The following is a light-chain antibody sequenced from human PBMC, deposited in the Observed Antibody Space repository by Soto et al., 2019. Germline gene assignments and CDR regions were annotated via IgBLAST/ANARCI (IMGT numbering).Light chain of an antibody. Sequence: DIQLTQSPSFLSASVGDRVTVTCRASQCISSYLAWYQQKPGKAPQLLIYAASTLQSGVPSRFSGSASGTEFTLTISSLQPEDFATYYCQQLNTYPLTFGGGTKVDI. V-gene: IGKV1-9*01. CDR2: AAS. CDR3: QQLNTYPLT. CDR1: QCISSY. J-gene: IGKJ4*01.